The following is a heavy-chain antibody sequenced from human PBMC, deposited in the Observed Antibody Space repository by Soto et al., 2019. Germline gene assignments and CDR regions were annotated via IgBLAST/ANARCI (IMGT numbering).Heavy chain of an antibody. Sequence: PGGSLRLSCAASGFTFSSYGMHWVRQAPGKGLEWVAVISYDGSNKYYADSVKGRFTISRDNSKNTLYLQMNSLRAEDTAVYYCAKDAAMVMFYYGMDVWGQGTTVTVSS. CDR1: GFTFSSYG. J-gene: IGHJ6*02. D-gene: IGHD5-18*01. CDR3: AKDAAMVMFYYGMDV. V-gene: IGHV3-30*18. CDR2: ISYDGSNK.